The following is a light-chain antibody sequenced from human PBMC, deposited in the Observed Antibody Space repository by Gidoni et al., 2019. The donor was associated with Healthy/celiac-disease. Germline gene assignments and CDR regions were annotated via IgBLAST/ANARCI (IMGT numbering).Light chain of an antibody. CDR1: QGIRND. CDR2: AAS. Sequence: ALQMTLSPSSLSASVGDRVTITCRASQGIRNDVGWYQQKPGKAPKLLIYAASSLQSGVPSRFSGSGSGTDFTLTISSLQPEDFATYYCLQDYNYPRTFGQGTKVEI. V-gene: IGKV1-6*01. J-gene: IGKJ1*01. CDR3: LQDYNYPRT.